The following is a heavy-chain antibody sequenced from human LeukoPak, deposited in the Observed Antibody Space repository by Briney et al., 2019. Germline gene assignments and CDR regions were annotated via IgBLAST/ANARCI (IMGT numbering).Heavy chain of an antibody. Sequence: PGGSLRLSCAASGFTFSSYSMNWVRQAPGKGLEWVAVISYDGSNKYYADSVKGRFTISRDNSKNTLYLQMNSLRAEDTAVYYCARDHIVVVPAATRWFDHWGQGTLVTVSS. CDR3: ARDHIVVVPAATRWFDH. CDR1: GFTFSSYS. J-gene: IGHJ5*02. D-gene: IGHD2-2*01. CDR2: ISYDGSNK. V-gene: IGHV3-30*03.